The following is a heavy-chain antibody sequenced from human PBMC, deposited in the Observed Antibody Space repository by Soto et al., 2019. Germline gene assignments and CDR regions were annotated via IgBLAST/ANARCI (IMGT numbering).Heavy chain of an antibody. CDR3: ARDLLWFGELGPDYYYGMDV. D-gene: IGHD3-10*01. CDR1: GGSISSYY. CDR2: IYYSGST. J-gene: IGHJ6*02. Sequence: KASETLSLTCTVSGGSISSYYWSWIRQPPGKGLEWIGYIYYSGSTNYNPSLKSRVTISVDTSKNQFSLKLSSVTAADTAVYYCARDLLWFGELGPDYYYGMDVWGQGTTVTVSS. V-gene: IGHV4-59*01.